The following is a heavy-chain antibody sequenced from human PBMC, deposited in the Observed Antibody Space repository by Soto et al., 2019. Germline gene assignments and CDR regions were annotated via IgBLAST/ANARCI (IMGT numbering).Heavy chain of an antibody. V-gene: IGHV1-69*01. J-gene: IGHJ6*02. CDR1: GGTFSSYA. D-gene: IGHD3-3*01. Sequence: QVQLVQSGAEVKKPGSSVKVSCKASGGTFSSYAISWVRQAPGQGLEWMGGIIPIFGTANYAQKFQGRVTITADESTSTAYMELSSLRSEDTAVYYCVRSNYDFWSGYYTAASKGTVIYGMDVWGQGTTVTVSS. CDR2: IIPIFGTA. CDR3: VRSNYDFWSGYYTAASKGTVIYGMDV.